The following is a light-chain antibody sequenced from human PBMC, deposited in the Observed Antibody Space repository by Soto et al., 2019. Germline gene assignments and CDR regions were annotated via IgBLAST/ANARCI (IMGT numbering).Light chain of an antibody. V-gene: IGLV1-44*01. Sequence: QSVLTQTPSASGTPGQTVTISCSGSRSNIGNNAVSWYQQLPGTAPKLLIYNNNQRPSEVPDRFSGSKSGTSASLAISGLQSEDEADYYCATRDDSLNAPGVFGGGTKLTVL. CDR2: NNN. J-gene: IGLJ3*02. CDR3: ATRDDSLNAPGV. CDR1: RSNIGNNA.